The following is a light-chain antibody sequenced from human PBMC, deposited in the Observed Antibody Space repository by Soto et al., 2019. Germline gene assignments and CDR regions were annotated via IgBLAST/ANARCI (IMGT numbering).Light chain of an antibody. CDR2: DVY. Sequence: QSVLTQPASVSGSPGQSITISCAGTSSDVGRYTYVSWYQQHPGKAPKLIIYDVYNRPSGVSTRFSGSKSGNTASLTISGLQAEDEADYYCTSYTSPSTPYVFGRGTKVTVL. CDR1: SSDVGRYTY. CDR3: TSYTSPSTPYV. V-gene: IGLV2-14*01. J-gene: IGLJ1*01.